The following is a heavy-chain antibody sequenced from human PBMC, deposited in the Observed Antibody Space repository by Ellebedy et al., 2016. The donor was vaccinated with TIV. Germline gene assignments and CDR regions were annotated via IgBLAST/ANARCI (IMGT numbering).Heavy chain of an antibody. CDR1: GFTFSSYW. CDR2: INSDGSST. D-gene: IGHD3-10*01. CDR3: ARGGGEWFGEFTPDY. Sequence: GESLKISCAASGFTFSSYWMHWVRQAPGKGLVWVSRINSDGSSTSYADSVKGRFTISRDNAKNTLYLQMNSLRAEDTAVYYCARGGGEWFGEFTPDYWGQGTLVTVSS. J-gene: IGHJ4*02. V-gene: IGHV3-74*01.